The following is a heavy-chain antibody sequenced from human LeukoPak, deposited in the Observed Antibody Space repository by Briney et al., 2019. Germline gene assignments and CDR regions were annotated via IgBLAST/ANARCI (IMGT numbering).Heavy chain of an antibody. CDR3: ARDHIVVVTAVYYYYYMDV. Sequence: ASLKGSCKASGDTFTSYSITCVRQAPGQGLEWRGWISAYNGNTNYAQKRQGRVTMTTDTSTSTDYTELRSLRSDDTAVYYCARDHIVVVTAVYYYYYMDVWGKGTTVTVSS. D-gene: IGHD3-22*01. V-gene: IGHV1-18*01. CDR2: ISAYNGNT. J-gene: IGHJ6*03. CDR1: GDTFTSYS.